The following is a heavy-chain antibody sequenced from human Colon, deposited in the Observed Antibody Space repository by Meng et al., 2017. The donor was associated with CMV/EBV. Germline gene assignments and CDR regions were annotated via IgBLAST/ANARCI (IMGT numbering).Heavy chain of an antibody. J-gene: IGHJ5*02. V-gene: IGHV3-21*01. CDR3: ASHITIFGVPYPNSWFDP. CDR1: GFTFSRYT. D-gene: IGHD3-3*01. CDR2: ISSTGSFI. Sequence: GESLKISCTASGFTFSRYTMNWVRQAPGKGLEWVSSISSTGSFIKYADSVEGRFTISRDNAKNSLYLQMNSLRAEDTAVYYCASHITIFGVPYPNSWFDPWGQGTLVTVSS.